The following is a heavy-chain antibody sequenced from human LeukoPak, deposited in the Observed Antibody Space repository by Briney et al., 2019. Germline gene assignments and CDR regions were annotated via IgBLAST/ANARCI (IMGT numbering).Heavy chain of an antibody. V-gene: IGHV3-23*01. CDR2: ISGSGGST. CDR3: AKQDIVVVPAAMGGPNWFDP. Sequence: PGGSLRLSCAASGFTFSSYAVSWVRQAPGKGLEWVSAISGSGGSTYYADSVKGRFTISRDNSKNTLYLQMNSLRAEDTAVYYCAKQDIVVVPAAMGGPNWFDPWGQGTLVTVSS. D-gene: IGHD2-2*01. J-gene: IGHJ5*02. CDR1: GFTFSSYA.